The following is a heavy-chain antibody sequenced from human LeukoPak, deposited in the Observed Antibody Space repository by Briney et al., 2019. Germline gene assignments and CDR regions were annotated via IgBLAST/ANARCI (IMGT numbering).Heavy chain of an antibody. V-gene: IGHV4-61*01. CDR2: IYYSGST. CDR3: ASSIAAAEYFQH. D-gene: IGHD6-6*01. J-gene: IGHJ1*01. CDR1: GGSINSSSYY. Sequence: SETLSLTCTVSGGSINSSSYYWSWIRQPPGKGLEWIGYIYYSGSTNYNPSLKSRVTISVDTSKNQFSLKLSSVTAADTAVYYCASSIAAAEYFQHWGQGTLVTVSS.